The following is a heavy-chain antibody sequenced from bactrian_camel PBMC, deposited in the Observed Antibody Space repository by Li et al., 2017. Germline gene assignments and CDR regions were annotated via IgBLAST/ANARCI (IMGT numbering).Heavy chain of an antibody. V-gene: IGHV3S53*01. CDR3: APDRTHQCAY. CDR1: GYIFSSCG. D-gene: IGHD1*01. CDR2: ARKDGRT. Sequence: HVQLVESGGGSVQAGGSLKLSCAASGYIFSSCGMGWYRQAPGSECELVATARKDGRTVHVDPVKGRFAISRDDAKKAVYLQMNNLKPEDTATYYCAPDRTHQCAYWGQGTQVTVS. J-gene: IGHJ4*01.